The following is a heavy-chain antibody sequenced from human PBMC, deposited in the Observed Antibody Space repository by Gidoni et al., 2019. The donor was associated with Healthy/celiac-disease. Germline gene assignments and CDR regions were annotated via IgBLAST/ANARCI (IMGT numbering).Heavy chain of an antibody. D-gene: IGHD1-26*01. V-gene: IGHV4-61*01. Sequence: QVQLQESGPGLVKPSETLSLTCTVYGGSVSSGSYYWSWIRQPPGKGLEWIGYIYYSGSTNYNPSLKSRVTISVDTSKNQFSLKLSSVTAADTAVYYCARELPGGSYRGVWFDPWGQGTLVTVSS. CDR3: ARELPGGSYRGVWFDP. CDR1: GGSVSSGSYY. CDR2: IYYSGST. J-gene: IGHJ5*02.